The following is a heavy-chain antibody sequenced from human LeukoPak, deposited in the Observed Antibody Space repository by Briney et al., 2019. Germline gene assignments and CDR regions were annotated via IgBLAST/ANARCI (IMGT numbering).Heavy chain of an antibody. CDR2: VIPILGIA. CDR1: GGTFSSYA. D-gene: IGHD2-2*02. J-gene: IGHJ6*02. Sequence: ASVKVSCKASGGTFSSYAISWVRQAPGQGLEWMGRVIPILGIANYAQKFQGRVTMTRNTSISTAYMELSSLRSEDTAVYYCARVEDCSSTSCYKFYYYYGMDVWGQGTTVTVSS. CDR3: ARVEDCSSTSCYKFYYYYGMDV. V-gene: IGHV1-69*04.